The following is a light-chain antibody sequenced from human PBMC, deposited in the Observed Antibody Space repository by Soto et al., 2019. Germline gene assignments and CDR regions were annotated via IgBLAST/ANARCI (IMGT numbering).Light chain of an antibody. CDR3: LQDHNYPRT. J-gene: IGKJ1*01. Sequence: AIQMTQSQSSLSASVGDRVTITCRASQDIRHELGWYQQKPGKAPKVLIYGASSLQSGVPSRFSGSGSGTDFTLTISSLQPEDFATYYCLQDHNYPRTFGQGTKVEIK. CDR2: GAS. CDR1: QDIRHE. V-gene: IGKV1-6*01.